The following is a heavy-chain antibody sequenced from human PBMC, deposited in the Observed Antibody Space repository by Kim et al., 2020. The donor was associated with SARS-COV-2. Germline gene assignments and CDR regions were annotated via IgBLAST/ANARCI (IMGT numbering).Heavy chain of an antibody. V-gene: IGHV4-39*01. J-gene: IGHJ1*01. Sequence: SETLSLTCTVSGDSISTNSYYWGWLRQPPGKGLEWIGSVYYRGNAFYNPSLKGRLTISIDTSSSQFFLHLTSVTSADTAIYYCASLPPWAAGGIEHWGQG. D-gene: IGHD1-26*01. CDR3: ASLPPWAAGGIEH. CDR1: GDSISTNSYY. CDR2: VYYRGNA.